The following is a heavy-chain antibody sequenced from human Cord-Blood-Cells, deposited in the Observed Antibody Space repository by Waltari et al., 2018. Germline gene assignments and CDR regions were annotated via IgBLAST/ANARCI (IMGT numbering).Heavy chain of an antibody. CDR1: GGTFSSYA. V-gene: IGHV1-69*06. Sequence: QVQLVQSGAEVKKPGSSVKVSCKASGGTFSSYAISWVRQAPGQGLEWVGGIIPSCGTADYAQEVQGRGTITADKSTSKADMELSSLRSEDTAGYNCARGQPSSSWYYCDYWGQGTLVTVSS. CDR2: IIPSCGTA. D-gene: IGHD6-13*01. J-gene: IGHJ4*02. CDR3: ARGQPSSSWYYCDY.